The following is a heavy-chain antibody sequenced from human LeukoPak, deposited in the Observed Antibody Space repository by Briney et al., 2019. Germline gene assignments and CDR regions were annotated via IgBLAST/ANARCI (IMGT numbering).Heavy chain of an antibody. J-gene: IGHJ4*02. CDR1: GYTFTGYY. Sequence: ASVKVSCTASGYTFTGYYMHWVRQAPGQGLEWMGWINPNSGGTNYAQKFQGRATMTRDTSISTAYMELSRLRSDDTAVYYCARDFTYYYGSGSYYEGPDYGGQGTLVTVSS. V-gene: IGHV1-2*02. D-gene: IGHD3-10*01. CDR2: INPNSGGT. CDR3: ARDFTYYYGSGSYYEGPDY.